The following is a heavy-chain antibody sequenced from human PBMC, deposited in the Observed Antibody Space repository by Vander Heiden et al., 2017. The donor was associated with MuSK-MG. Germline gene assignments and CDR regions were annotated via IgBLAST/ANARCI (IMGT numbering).Heavy chain of an antibody. Sequence: QVTFKESGPALVKPTATLTLTCPVSRFPLRNARLGVSWIRQPPGKALEWLAHICSNAEKTSSTSLKIRLTISKDTSKSQVGLTMTNMEPVDTDTYDCARRTGNSSSWYGDYFDYWGQGTMVTVSS. J-gene: IGHJ4*02. CDR2: ICSNAEK. V-gene: IGHV2-26*01. CDR1: RFPLRNARLG. D-gene: IGHD6-13*01. CDR3: ARRTGNSSSWYGDYFDY.